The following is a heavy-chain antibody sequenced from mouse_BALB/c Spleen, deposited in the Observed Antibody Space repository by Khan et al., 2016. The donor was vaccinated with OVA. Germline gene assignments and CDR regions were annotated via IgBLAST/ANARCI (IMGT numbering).Heavy chain of an antibody. V-gene: IGHV1-80*01. CDR2: IYPGDGNT. Sequence: QVQLKQSGAELVRPGSSVKISCKASGYAFSNYLMNWVKQGPGQGLEWIGQIYPGDGNTNYNGKFKDKAKLTADKSSSTAYMQLISLTSEDSAVYFCARSGYDYFAYWGQGTLVTVSA. J-gene: IGHJ3*01. CDR3: ARSGYDYFAY. CDR1: GYAFSNYL. D-gene: IGHD2-14*01.